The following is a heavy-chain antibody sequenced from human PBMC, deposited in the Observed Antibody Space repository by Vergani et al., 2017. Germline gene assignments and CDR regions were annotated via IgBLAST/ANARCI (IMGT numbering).Heavy chain of an antibody. Sequence: QVQLQESGPGPVKPSETLSLTCTVSGGSISSYYWSWIRQPPGKGLEWIGYIYYSGSTNYNPSLKSRVTISVDTSKNQFSLKLSSVTAADTAVYYCARGDLDAFDIWGQGTMVTVSS. CDR3: ARGDLDAFDI. D-gene: IGHD3-10*01. V-gene: IGHV4-59*08. J-gene: IGHJ3*02. CDR1: GGSISSYY. CDR2: IYYSGST.